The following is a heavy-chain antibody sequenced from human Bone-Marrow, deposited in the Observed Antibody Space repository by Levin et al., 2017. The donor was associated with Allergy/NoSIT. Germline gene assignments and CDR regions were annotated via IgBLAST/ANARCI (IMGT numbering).Heavy chain of an antibody. CDR2: ISWNSGSI. CDR1: GFTFDDYA. J-gene: IGHJ2*01. CDR3: AKDQEYYYDSSGYWWYFDL. D-gene: IGHD3-22*01. V-gene: IGHV3-9*01. Sequence: PGGSLRLSCAASGFTFDDYAMHWVRQAPGKGLEWVSGISWNSGSIGYADPVKGRFTISRDNAKNSLYLQMNSLRAEDTALYYCAKDQEYYYDSSGYWWYFDLWGRGTLVTVSS.